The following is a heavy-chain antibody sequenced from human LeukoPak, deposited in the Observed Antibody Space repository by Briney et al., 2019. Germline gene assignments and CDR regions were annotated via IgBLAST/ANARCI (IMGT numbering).Heavy chain of an antibody. CDR3: ARGGDIVAVITATLGAFDI. J-gene: IGHJ3*02. CDR1: GFTFSSYS. V-gene: IGHV3-30*04. Sequence: GGSLRLSCAASGFTFSSYSMHWVRQAPGKGVEWGAVISYDGSNKYYADSVKGRFTISRDNSKNTLYVQMSSLRPEDTAVYYCARGGDIVAVITATLGAFDIWGQGTMVTVSS. D-gene: IGHD3-22*01. CDR2: ISYDGSNK.